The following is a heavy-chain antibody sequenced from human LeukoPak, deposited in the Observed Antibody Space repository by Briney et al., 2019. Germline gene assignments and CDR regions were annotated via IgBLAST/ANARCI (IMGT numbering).Heavy chain of an antibody. J-gene: IGHJ5*02. CDR1: GGSISSSNW. V-gene: IGHV4-4*02. Sequence: SETLSLTCAVSGGSISSSNWWSWVRQPPGKGLEWIGEIYHSGSTNCNPSLKSRVTISVDKSKNQFSLKLSSVTAADTAVYYCARGTRNLIRGRPNWFDPWGQGTLVTVSS. D-gene: IGHD2-15*01. CDR2: IYHSGST. CDR3: ARGTRNLIRGRPNWFDP.